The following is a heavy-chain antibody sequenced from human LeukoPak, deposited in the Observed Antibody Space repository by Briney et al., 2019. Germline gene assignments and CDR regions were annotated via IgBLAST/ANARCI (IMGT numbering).Heavy chain of an antibody. V-gene: IGHV3-49*04. CDR3: TRDWGVGAMATVWFDP. CDR1: GFTFGDYA. J-gene: IGHJ5*02. D-gene: IGHD1-26*01. CDR2: IRSKAYGGTT. Sequence: PGGSLRLSCTASGFTFGDYAMSWVRQAPGKGLEWVGFIRSKAYGGTTEYAASVKGRFTISRDDSKSIAYLQMNSLKTEDTAVYYCTRDWGVGAMATVWFDPWGQGTLVTVSS.